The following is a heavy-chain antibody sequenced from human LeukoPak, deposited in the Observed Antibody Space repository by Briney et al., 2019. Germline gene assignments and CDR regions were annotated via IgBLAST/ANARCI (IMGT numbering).Heavy chain of an antibody. CDR2: INPNSGDT. D-gene: IGHD5-12*01. CDR1: GYTFTGYY. V-gene: IGHV1-2*02. J-gene: IGHJ4*02. Sequence: ASVKVSCKASGYTFTGYYIHWVRQAPGQGLGWMGWINPNSGDTKCAQKFQGRVTMTRDTSISTAYMELSRLRSDDTAMYYCASLVVGTISITFDYWGQGTLVTVSS. CDR3: ASLVVGTISITFDY.